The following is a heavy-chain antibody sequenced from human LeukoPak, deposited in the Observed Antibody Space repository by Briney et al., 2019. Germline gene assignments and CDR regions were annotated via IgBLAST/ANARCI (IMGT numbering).Heavy chain of an antibody. J-gene: IGHJ4*02. Sequence: PGGSLRLSCVASGFTLSSYCMSWVRPAPGGGLEWVANIKKDGSEKYDVDAVKGRFTISRDNAKESLYLQMNSLGAEDTAVYYCARHLSGITGYTYGRGIDYWGQGTLLTVSS. V-gene: IGHV3-7*01. D-gene: IGHD5-18*01. CDR3: ARHLSGITGYTYGRGIDY. CDR2: IKKDGSEK. CDR1: GFTLSSYC.